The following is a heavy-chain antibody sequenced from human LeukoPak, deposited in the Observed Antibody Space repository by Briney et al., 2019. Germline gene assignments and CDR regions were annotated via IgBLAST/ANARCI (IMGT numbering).Heavy chain of an antibody. CDR1: GGSISNSNYY. Sequence: SETLSLTCTVSGGSISNSNYYWGWIRQPPGKGLEWIGNIYYTGSTYYNPSLKSRITISVDTSKNQFSLKLSSVTAADTAVYYCARLPLPYYFDYWGQGTLVTVSS. CDR3: ARLPLPYYFDY. J-gene: IGHJ4*02. V-gene: IGHV4-39*01. CDR2: IYYTGST.